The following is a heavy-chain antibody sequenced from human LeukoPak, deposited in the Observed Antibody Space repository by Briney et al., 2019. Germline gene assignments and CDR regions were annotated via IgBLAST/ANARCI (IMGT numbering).Heavy chain of an antibody. V-gene: IGHV4-4*07. CDR2: MYNSDSP. CDR1: GASISSYY. D-gene: IGHD6-19*01. J-gene: IGHJ4*02. CDR3: ARESAVAGITALDY. Sequence: PSGTLSLTCTVSGASISSYYWTWIRQPAGKGLEWIGRMYNSDSPNYNPSLKSRVTMSVDTSKNQVSLRLTSVTAADTAVYYCARESAVAGITALDYWGQGTLATVSS.